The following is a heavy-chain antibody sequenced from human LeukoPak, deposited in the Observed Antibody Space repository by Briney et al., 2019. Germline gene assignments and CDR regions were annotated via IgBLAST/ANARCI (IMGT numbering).Heavy chain of an antibody. Sequence: GGALRLPCAASGFIFRNPAMTWVRQAPGKGLEWVSAISGRGSSTYYAESVKGRFTIPRDNSKNTLVLQMNSLRAEDSALYYWAKGYNWTFSFGSWGQGTLVTVSS. CDR2: ISGRGSST. D-gene: IGHD1-20*01. CDR3: AKGYNWTFSFGS. CDR1: GFIFRNPA. J-gene: IGHJ4*02. V-gene: IGHV3-23*01.